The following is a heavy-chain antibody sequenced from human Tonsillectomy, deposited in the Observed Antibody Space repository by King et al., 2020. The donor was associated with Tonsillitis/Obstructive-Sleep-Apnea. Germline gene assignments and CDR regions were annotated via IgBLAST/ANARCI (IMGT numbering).Heavy chain of an antibody. CDR1: GGFISSSNW. J-gene: IGHJ3*02. Sequence: QLQESGPGLVKPSGTLSLTCAVSGGFISSSNWWSWVRQPPGKGLEWIGKIYHSGSTDYNPSLTSRVTISVDKSKNHFPLRLSSVTAADTAVYYCARGYCSSPSCHGDDAFDIWGQGTMVTVSS. CDR3: ARGYCSSPSCHGDDAFDI. V-gene: IGHV4-4*02. CDR2: IYHSGST. D-gene: IGHD2-2*01.